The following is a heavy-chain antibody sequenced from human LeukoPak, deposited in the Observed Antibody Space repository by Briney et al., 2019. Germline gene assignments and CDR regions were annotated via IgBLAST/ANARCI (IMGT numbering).Heavy chain of an antibody. CDR3: ARGEHIVVVTAGEYFFDY. CDR2: INHSGST. V-gene: IGHV4-34*01. D-gene: IGHD2-21*02. Sequence: PSETLSLTCAVYGGSFSGYYWSWIRQPPGKGLEWIGEINHSGSTNYNPSLKSRVTISVDKSKNQFSLKLSSVTAADTAVYYCARGEHIVVVTAGEYFFDYWGQGTLVTVSS. J-gene: IGHJ4*02. CDR1: GGSFSGYY.